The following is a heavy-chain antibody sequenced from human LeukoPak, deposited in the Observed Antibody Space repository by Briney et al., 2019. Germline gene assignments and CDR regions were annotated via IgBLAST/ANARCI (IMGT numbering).Heavy chain of an antibody. CDR2: IYHSGST. D-gene: IGHD3-16*01. CDR3: ARGTGPTGGANWFDP. V-gene: IGHV4-30-2*01. Sequence: SETQSLTCAVSGDSISSGGYSWSWIRQPPGKGLEWIGYIYHSGSTYYNPSLKSRVTISVDRSKNHFSLKLSSVTAADTAVYYCARGTGPTGGANWFDPWGQGTLVTVSS. J-gene: IGHJ5*02. CDR1: GDSISSGGYS.